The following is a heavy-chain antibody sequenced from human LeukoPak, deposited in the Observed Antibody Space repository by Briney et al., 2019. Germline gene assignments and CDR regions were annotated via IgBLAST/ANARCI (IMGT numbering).Heavy chain of an antibody. V-gene: IGHV3-9*01. CDR2: ISWNGGSV. CDR3: AKASSNVAVAGHFLDY. Sequence: PGGSLRLSCAASGFTFDDYVMHWVRQAPGKGLEWVSGISWNGGSVGYADSVKGRFTISRDNSKNTLYLQMNSLRAEDTAVYYCAKASSNVAVAGHFLDYWGQGTLVTVSS. D-gene: IGHD6-19*01. CDR1: GFTFDDYV. J-gene: IGHJ4*02.